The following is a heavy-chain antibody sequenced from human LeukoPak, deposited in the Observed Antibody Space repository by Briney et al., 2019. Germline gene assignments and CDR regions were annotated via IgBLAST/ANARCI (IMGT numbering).Heavy chain of an antibody. J-gene: IGHJ6*02. CDR3: ARHPDFWSGYYYYGMDV. Sequence: SETLSLTCTVCGGSISSSSYYWGWIRQPPGKGLEWIGSIYYSGSTYYNPSLKSRVTISVDTSKNQFSLKLSSVTAADTAVYYCARHPDFWSGYYYYGMDVWGQGTTVIFSS. CDR1: GGSISSSSYY. D-gene: IGHD3-3*01. CDR2: IYYSGST. V-gene: IGHV4-39*01.